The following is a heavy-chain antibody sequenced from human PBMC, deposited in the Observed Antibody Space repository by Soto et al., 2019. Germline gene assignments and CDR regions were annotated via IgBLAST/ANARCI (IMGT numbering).Heavy chain of an antibody. CDR3: AREVDTEGYYFDY. Sequence: NPSETLSLTCTVSGGSISSYYWSWIRQPPGKGLEWIGYIYYSGSTNYNPSLKSRVTISVDTSKNQFSLKLSSVTAADTAVYYCAREVDTEGYYFDYCGQGTLVTVSS. D-gene: IGHD5-18*01. CDR1: GGSISSYY. CDR2: IYYSGST. J-gene: IGHJ4*02. V-gene: IGHV4-59*01.